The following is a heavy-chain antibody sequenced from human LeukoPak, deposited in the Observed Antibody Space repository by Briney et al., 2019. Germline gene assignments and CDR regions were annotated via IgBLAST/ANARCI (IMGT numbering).Heavy chain of an antibody. D-gene: IGHD2-21*02. V-gene: IGHV3-23*01. CDR2: VSSSGGST. CDR1: GYTFTSYA. CDR3: VREDTPATANY. J-gene: IGHJ4*02. Sequence: PGGCLRLSCAASGYTFTSYATSWVRQAPGKGLEWVSAVSSSGGSTYYADSVKGRFTISRDNSKNTLYLKMHSLSPGDTAVYYCVREDTPATANYWGQGTLVTXSS.